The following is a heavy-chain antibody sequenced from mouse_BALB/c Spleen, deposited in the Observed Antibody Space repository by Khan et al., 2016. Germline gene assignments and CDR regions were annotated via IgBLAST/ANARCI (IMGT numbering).Heavy chain of an antibody. J-gene: IGHJ4*01. CDR3: AREDYGYSYYSAMDY. CDR2: INPDTGGT. D-gene: IGHD1-2*01. V-gene: IGHV1-18*01. Sequence: VRLQQSGPDLVKPGASMKISCKASGYSFTGYIMNWVKQSHGKNLEWIGLINPDTGGTSYNQKFRDKDTLTVDKASSTAYMELLSLTYEDSAVYYCAREDYGYSYYSAMDYWGHGPSVPFSS. CDR1: GYSFTGYI.